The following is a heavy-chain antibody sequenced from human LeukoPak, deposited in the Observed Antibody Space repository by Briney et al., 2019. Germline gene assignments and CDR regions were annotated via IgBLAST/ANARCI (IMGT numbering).Heavy chain of an antibody. J-gene: IGHJ5*02. CDR2: FDPEDGET. V-gene: IGHV1-24*01. Sequence: ASVKVSCKVSGYTLAELSMHWVRQAPGKGLEWMGGFDPEDGETIYAQKFQGRVTMTEDTSTDTAYMELSSLRSEDTAVYYCATLGGGRWNWFDPWGQGTLVTVSS. CDR1: GYTLAELS. CDR3: ATLGGGRWNWFDP. D-gene: IGHD2-15*01.